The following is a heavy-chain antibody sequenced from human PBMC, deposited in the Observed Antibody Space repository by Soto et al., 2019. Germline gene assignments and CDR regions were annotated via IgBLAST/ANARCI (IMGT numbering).Heavy chain of an antibody. V-gene: IGHV1-18*01. CDR1: GYTFTSYG. CDR2: ISAYNGNT. Sequence: QVQLVQSGAEVKKPGASVKVSCKASGYTFTSYGISWVRQAPGQGLEWMGWISAYNGNTNYAQKLQGRVTITTDTSTSTADTELRSLRSEDTVVYYCARESAVAALDPWGQGTLVTVSS. CDR3: ARESAVAALDP. J-gene: IGHJ5*02. D-gene: IGHD6-19*01.